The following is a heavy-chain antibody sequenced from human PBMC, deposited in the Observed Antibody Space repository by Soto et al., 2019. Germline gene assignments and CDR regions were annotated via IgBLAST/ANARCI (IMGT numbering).Heavy chain of an antibody. CDR2: IYYSGST. J-gene: IGHJ6*02. CDR1: GGSISNSY. D-gene: IGHD3-16*01. V-gene: IGHV4-59*01. CDR3: ARDHSFRVMEDKYYFGMDV. Sequence: SETLSLTCTVSGGSISNSYWNWIRQPPGQGLEWIGYIYYSGSTKYNPSLKSRVTISVDTSKNQLSLKLISVTAADTAVYYCARDHSFRVMEDKYYFGMDVWGQGTTVTVSS.